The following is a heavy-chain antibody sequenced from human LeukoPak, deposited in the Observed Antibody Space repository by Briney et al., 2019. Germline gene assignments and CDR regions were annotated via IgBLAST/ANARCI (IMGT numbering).Heavy chain of an antibody. D-gene: IGHD6-6*01. J-gene: IGHJ6*02. V-gene: IGHV3-23*01. CDR1: GFTFTSYS. Sequence: GGSLRLSCAASGFTFTSYSMNWVRQAPGKGLEWVSTISGGGGSTYYADSVKGRFTICRDNSKNTLYLQVNSLRAEDTAVYYCARAFEYSSSSYFYYGMDVWGQGTTVTVSS. CDR3: ARAFEYSSSSYFYYGMDV. CDR2: ISGGGGST.